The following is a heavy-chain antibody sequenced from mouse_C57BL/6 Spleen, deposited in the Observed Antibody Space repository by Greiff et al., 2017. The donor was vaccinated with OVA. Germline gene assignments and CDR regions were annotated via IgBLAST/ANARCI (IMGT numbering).Heavy chain of an antibody. D-gene: IGHD2-1*01. CDR1: GFTFTDYY. V-gene: IGHV7-3*01. Sequence: EVKLQESGGGLVQPGGSLSLSCAASGFTFTDYYMSWVRQPPGKALEWLGFIRNKANGYTTEYSASVKGRFTISRDNSQSILYLQMNALRAEDSATYYCARYAPLYGTFDYWGQGTTLTVSS. J-gene: IGHJ2*01. CDR2: IRNKANGYTT. CDR3: ARYAPLYGTFDY.